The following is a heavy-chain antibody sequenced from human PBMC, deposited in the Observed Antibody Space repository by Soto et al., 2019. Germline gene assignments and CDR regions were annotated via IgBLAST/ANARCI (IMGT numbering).Heavy chain of an antibody. Sequence: SETLSLTCTVSGGSISSSSYYWGWIRQPPGKGLEWIGSIYYSGSTYYNPSLKSRVTISVDTSKNQFSRKLSSVTAADTAVYYCARPQSQYTIAGGMDVWGQGTTVTVSS. CDR2: IYYSGST. J-gene: IGHJ6*02. CDR3: ARPQSQYTIAGGMDV. D-gene: IGHD2-21*01. V-gene: IGHV4-39*01. CDR1: GGSISSSSYY.